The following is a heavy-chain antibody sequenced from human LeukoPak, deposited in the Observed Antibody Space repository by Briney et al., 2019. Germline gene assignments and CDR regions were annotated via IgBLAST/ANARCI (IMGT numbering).Heavy chain of an antibody. Sequence: SETLSLTCTVSGGSISSSSYYWGWIRQPPGKGLEWIGSIYYSGSTYHNPSLKSRVTISVDTSKNQFSLKLSSVTAADTAVYYCASSSWYDPTPDYWGQGTLVTVSS. V-gene: IGHV4-39*07. CDR3: ASSSWYDPTPDY. CDR2: IYYSGST. D-gene: IGHD6-13*01. CDR1: GGSISSSSYY. J-gene: IGHJ4*02.